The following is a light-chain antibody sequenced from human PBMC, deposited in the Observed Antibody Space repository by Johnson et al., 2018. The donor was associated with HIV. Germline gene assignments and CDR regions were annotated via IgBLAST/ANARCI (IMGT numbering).Light chain of an antibody. Sequence: QSVLTQPPSVSAAPGQKVTISCFGSDSDIGNNYVSWYQQLPGTAPKLLIYDNNKRPSGIPDRFSGSKSGTSATLGITGLQTGDEADYYCETWDSSLSGVFATGTKVTVL. CDR3: ETWDSSLSGV. CDR1: DSDIGNNY. V-gene: IGLV1-51*01. CDR2: DNN. J-gene: IGLJ1*01.